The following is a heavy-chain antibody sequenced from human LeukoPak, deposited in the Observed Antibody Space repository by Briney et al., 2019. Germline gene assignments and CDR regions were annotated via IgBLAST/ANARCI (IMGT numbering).Heavy chain of an antibody. Sequence: PGGSLRLSCAASGFTVSSYSMNWVRQAPGKGLEWVSYISSSSSTIYYADSVKGRFTISRDNAKNSLYLQMNSLRAEDTAVYYCARDEDDYVWGSYTHAFDIWGQGTMVTVSS. CDR2: ISSSSSTI. V-gene: IGHV3-48*01. CDR1: GFTVSSYS. D-gene: IGHD3-16*01. CDR3: ARDEDDYVWGSYTHAFDI. J-gene: IGHJ3*02.